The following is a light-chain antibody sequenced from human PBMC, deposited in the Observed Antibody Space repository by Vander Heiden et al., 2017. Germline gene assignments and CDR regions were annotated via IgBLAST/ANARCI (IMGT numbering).Light chain of an antibody. CDR2: GNS. J-gene: IGLJ2*01. Sequence: QSVLTHPPPVPGAPGHRATISGTGSSSNIGAGYDVHWYQQLPGTAPKLLIYGNSNRPSGVPDRFSGSKSGTSASLAITGLQAEDEADYYCQSYDSSLSGVVFGGGTKLTVL. CDR1: SSNIGAGYD. CDR3: QSYDSSLSGVV. V-gene: IGLV1-40*01.